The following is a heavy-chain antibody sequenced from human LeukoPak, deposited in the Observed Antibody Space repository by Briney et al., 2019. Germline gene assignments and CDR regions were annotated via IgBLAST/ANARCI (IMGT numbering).Heavy chain of an antibody. D-gene: IGHD3-16*02. J-gene: IGHJ4*02. CDR1: GYTFTSYY. CDR3: ARDGLRLGGLSLSFDY. CDR2: INPSGGNT. Sequence: ASVKVSCKASGYTFTSYYIHWVRQAPGQGLEWMGIINPSGGNTTYTQKFQGRVTMTRDMSTSTIYMELSSLRSEDTAMYYCARDGLRLGGLSLSFDYWGQGTLVTVSS. V-gene: IGHV1-46*01.